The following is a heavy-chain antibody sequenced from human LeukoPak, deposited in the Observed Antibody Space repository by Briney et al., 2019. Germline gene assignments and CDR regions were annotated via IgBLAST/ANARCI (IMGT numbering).Heavy chain of an antibody. D-gene: IGHD3-22*01. Sequence: PSETLSLTCTVSGGSISSGGYYWSWIRQHPGKGLEWIGYIYYSGSTYYNPSLKSRVTISVDTSKNLFSLKLSSVTAADTAVYYCARDAYYYDSSGYYQHLYFDLWGRGTLVTVSS. J-gene: IGHJ2*01. CDR1: GGSISSGGYY. CDR3: ARDAYYYDSSGYYQHLYFDL. V-gene: IGHV4-31*03. CDR2: IYYSGST.